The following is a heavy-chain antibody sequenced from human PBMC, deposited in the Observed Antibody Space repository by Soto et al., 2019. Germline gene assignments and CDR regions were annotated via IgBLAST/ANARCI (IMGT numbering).Heavy chain of an antibody. D-gene: IGHD7-27*01. Sequence: EVQLVESGGGLVQPGGSLRLSCAASGFTFSTYCMHWVRQAPGKGLVWVSRVNPDGTTTNYAASVKGRFTISRDNAKNTLHLQMNSLMVDDTVVYFCARDLAGVDDSWGQGTLVTVSS. V-gene: IGHV3-74*01. J-gene: IGHJ4*02. CDR2: VNPDGTTT. CDR3: ARDLAGVDDS. CDR1: GFTFSTYC.